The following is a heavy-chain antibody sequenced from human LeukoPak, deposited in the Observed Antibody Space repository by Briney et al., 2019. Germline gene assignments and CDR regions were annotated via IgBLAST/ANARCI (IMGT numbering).Heavy chain of an antibody. D-gene: IGHD2-8*02. J-gene: IGHJ4*02. CDR3: ARGRTGNYFDY. Sequence: GGSLRLSCAASGFAFSGYSMNWVRQAPGKGLEWLSYISSGSSTIYYADSVKGRFAISRDNAKNSLYLQMNSLRAEDTAVYYCARGRTGNYFDYWGQGTLVTVSS. CDR1: GFAFSGYS. CDR2: ISSGSSTI. V-gene: IGHV3-48*01.